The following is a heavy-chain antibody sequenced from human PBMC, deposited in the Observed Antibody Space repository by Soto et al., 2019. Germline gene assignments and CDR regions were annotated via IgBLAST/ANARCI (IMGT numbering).Heavy chain of an antibody. CDR1: GFTFSSYA. D-gene: IGHD4-17*01. CDR2: ISGSGGST. CDR3: AKRTVGWYFDL. J-gene: IGHJ2*01. V-gene: IGHV3-23*01. Sequence: GGSMRLSCAASGFTFSSYAMNWVRQAPGKGLEWVSVISGSGGSTYYADAVKGRFTISGDNSKNTLYLQMNSLRAEDTAVYYCAKRTVGWYFDLWGRGTLVTVSS.